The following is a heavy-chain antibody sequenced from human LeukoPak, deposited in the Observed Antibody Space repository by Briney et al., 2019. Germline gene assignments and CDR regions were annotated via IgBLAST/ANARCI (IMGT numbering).Heavy chain of an antibody. Sequence: GGSLRLSCAASGFTFGYFALHWVRQAPGKRLEWVSGINGVGDRADYADSVRGRFIISRDISKKTLYLQMNSLRADATAVYYCPVYLFRCECVHSDFHRELWAKGTTVVVSS. CDR3: PVYLFRCECVHSDFHREL. CDR2: INGVGDRA. D-gene: IGHD5-24*01. J-gene: IGHJ6*03. CDR1: GFTFGYFA. V-gene: IGHV3-23*01.